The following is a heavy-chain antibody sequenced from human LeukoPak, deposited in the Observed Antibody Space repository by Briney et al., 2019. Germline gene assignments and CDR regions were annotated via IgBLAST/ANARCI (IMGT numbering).Heavy chain of an antibody. CDR1: GYTFTGYY. V-gene: IGHV1-2*02. Sequence: GASVKASCKASGYTFTGYYMHWVRQAPGQGLEWMGWINPNSGGTNYAQKFQGRVTMTRDTSISTAYMELSRMRSDDTAVYYCARDRQYYDSSGYYYGDAFDIWGQGTMVTVSS. D-gene: IGHD3-22*01. J-gene: IGHJ3*02. CDR3: ARDRQYYDSSGYYYGDAFDI. CDR2: INPNSGGT.